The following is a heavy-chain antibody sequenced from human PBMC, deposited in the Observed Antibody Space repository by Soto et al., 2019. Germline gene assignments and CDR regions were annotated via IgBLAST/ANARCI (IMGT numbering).Heavy chain of an antibody. Sequence: ASVKVSCKASGYTFVNYAMHWLGQAPGQRLEWVGWITVGNGNSRSSETLRGRVAFTRDTSASTAYMELSSRRSEDTSVYYCARDGTYASCWYNKTTCTLDVWGQGTTVTVSS. CDR2: ITVGNGNS. V-gene: IGHV1-3*01. CDR1: GYTFVNYA. CDR3: ARDGTYASCWYNKTTCTLDV. J-gene: IGHJ6*02. D-gene: IGHD6-19*01.